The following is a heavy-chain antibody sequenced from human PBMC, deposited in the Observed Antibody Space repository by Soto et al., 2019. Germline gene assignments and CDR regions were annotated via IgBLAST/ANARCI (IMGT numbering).Heavy chain of an antibody. CDR2: IIPIFGTA. CDR3: ARGSAYSSGWYPGMLNWFDP. CDR1: GGTFSSYA. J-gene: IGHJ5*02. Sequence: QVQLVQSGAEVKKPGSSVKVSCKASGGTFSSYAISWVRQAPGQGLEWMGGIIPIFGTANYAQKFQGRVTIPADESTSTAYMELSSLRSEDTAVYYCARGSAYSSGWYPGMLNWFDPWGQGTLVTVSS. D-gene: IGHD6-19*01. V-gene: IGHV1-69*12.